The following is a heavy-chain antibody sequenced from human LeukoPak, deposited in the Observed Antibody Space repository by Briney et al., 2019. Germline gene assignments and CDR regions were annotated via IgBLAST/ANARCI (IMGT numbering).Heavy chain of an antibody. D-gene: IGHD2-2*02. V-gene: IGHV1-18*01. CDR2: ISAYNGNT. J-gene: IGHJ6*02. CDR1: GYSFGNYG. CDR3: ARDRARIVVVPAAIELYYYYGMDV. Sequence: ASVKVSCKTSGYSFGNYGVTWERQAPGQGLEWMGWISAYNGNTNYAQKLQGRVTMTTDTSTSTAYMELRSLRSDDTAVYYCARDRARIVVVPAAIELYYYYGMDVWGQGTTVTVSS.